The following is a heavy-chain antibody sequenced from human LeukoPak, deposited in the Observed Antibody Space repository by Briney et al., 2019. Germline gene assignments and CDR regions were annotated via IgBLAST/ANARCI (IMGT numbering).Heavy chain of an antibody. CDR1: GGSLSPYY. J-gene: IGHJ3*02. D-gene: IGHD3-10*01. Sequence: SETLSLTCTVSGGSLSPYYWSWIRQPPGKGLEWIGYIYYTGGTYYNPSLKSRVTISVDTSKNQFSLKLTSVTAADTAVYYCARAYYYGSGTFDIWGQGTMVTVSS. CDR2: IYYTGGT. CDR3: ARAYYYGSGTFDI. V-gene: IGHV4-59*01.